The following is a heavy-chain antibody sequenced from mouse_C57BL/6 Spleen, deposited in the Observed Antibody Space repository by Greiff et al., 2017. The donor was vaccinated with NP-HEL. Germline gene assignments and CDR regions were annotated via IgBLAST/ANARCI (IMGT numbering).Heavy chain of an antibody. CDR3: ARRRNTTVADY. CDR2: IYPGDGGT. Sequence: QVQLQQSGAELVKPGASVKISCKASGYAFSSYWMNWVKQRPGQGLEWIGQIYPGDGGTNYNGKFKGKATLTADKSSSTAYMQLSSLTSEDSAVYFWARRRNTTVADYWGQGTTLTVSS. D-gene: IGHD1-1*01. J-gene: IGHJ2*01. CDR1: GYAFSSYW. V-gene: IGHV1-80*01.